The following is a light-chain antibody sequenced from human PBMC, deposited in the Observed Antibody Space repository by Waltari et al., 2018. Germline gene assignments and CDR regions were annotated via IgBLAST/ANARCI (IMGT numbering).Light chain of an antibody. CDR1: SGLSVDSYR. Sequence: QAVLTQPSSLSASPGASASLTCTLRSGLSVDSYRIYWFQQKPGSRPQFLLNYMSDSDQHQGPGVPSRFSGSKDESANAGILLISGLQSEDEADYYCMIWHNSAWVFGGGSKVTVL. CDR2: YMSDSDQ. J-gene: IGLJ3*02. CDR3: MIWHNSAWV. V-gene: IGLV5-45*03.